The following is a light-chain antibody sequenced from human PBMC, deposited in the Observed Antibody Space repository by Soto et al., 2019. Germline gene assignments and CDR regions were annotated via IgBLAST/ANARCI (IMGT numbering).Light chain of an antibody. J-gene: IGKJ5*01. CDR1: QGIGSW. CDR2: GAS. V-gene: IGKV3-15*01. CDR3: QQRSNWPIT. Sequence: MTQSPSSLSASVGDRVTMGFRASQGIGSWLAWYQQKPGQAPRLLIYGASTRATGIPARFSGSGSGTEFTLTISSLQSEDFAVYYCQQRSNWPITFGQGTRLEIK.